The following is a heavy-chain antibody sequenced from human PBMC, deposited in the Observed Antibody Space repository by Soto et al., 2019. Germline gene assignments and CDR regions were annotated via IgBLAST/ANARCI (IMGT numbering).Heavy chain of an antibody. CDR3: ARETYYYGSGEHYYYYYMDV. J-gene: IGHJ6*03. CDR2: IIPILGIA. Sequence: ASVKVSCKASGGTFSSYTISWVRQAPGQGLEWMGRIIPILGIANYAQKFQGRVTITADKSTSTAYMELSSLRSEDTAVYYCARETYYYGSGEHYYYYYMDVWGKGTTVTVSS. V-gene: IGHV1-69*04. D-gene: IGHD3-10*01. CDR1: GGTFSSYT.